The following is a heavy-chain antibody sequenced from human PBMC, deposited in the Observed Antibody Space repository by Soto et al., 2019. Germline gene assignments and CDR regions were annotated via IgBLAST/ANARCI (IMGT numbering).Heavy chain of an antibody. V-gene: IGHV3-30-3*01. CDR2: ISYDGSNK. CDR3: ARDYPSTWLPGFCHQYYGMDV. CDR1: GFTFSSYA. D-gene: IGHD2-2*01. Sequence: TLSCAASGFTFSSYAMHWVRQAPGKGLEWVAVISYDGSNKYYADSVKGRFTISRDNSKNTLYLQMNSPRAEDTAVYYCARDYPSTWLPGFCHQYYGMDVWGQGTTVTVSS. J-gene: IGHJ6*02.